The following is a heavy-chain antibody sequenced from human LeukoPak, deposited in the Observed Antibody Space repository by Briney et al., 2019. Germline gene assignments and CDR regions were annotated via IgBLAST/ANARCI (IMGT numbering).Heavy chain of an antibody. D-gene: IGHD6-13*01. CDR2: INPNSGGT. CDR1: GYTFTGYY. Sequence: ASVKVSCKASGYTFTGYYMHWVRRAPGQGLEWMGWINPNSGGTNYAQKFQGRVTMTRDTSISTAYMELSRLRSDDTAVYYCARRQQLYYYYGMDVWGQGTTVTVSS. V-gene: IGHV1-2*02. CDR3: ARRQQLYYYYGMDV. J-gene: IGHJ6*02.